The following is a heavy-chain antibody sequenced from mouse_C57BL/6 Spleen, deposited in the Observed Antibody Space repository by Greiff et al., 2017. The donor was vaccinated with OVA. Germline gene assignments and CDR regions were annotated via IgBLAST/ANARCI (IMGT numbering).Heavy chain of an antibody. V-gene: IGHV1-76*01. CDR2: IYPGSGNT. CDR3: ARSEDY. CDR1: GYTFTDYY. Sequence: VQLQQSGAELVRPGASVKLSCKASGYTFTDYYINWVKQRPGQGLEWIARIYPGSGNTYYNEKFKGKATLTAEKSSSTAYMQLSSPTSEDSAVYFCARSEDYWGQGTSGTVSS. J-gene: IGHJ4*01.